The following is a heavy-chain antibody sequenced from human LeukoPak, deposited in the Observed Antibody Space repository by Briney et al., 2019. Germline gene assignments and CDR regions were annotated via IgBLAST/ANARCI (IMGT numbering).Heavy chain of an antibody. CDR2: ISSSMSYI. Sequence: VGSLSLSCAASGVTLTIDSINAVRQAPGKGLECGSSISSSMSYIYYAHPVRGRFTISRDNAKNSLYLQMNSLRAEDKAVYYCASHSGYDIQKRDYWGQGTLVTVSS. J-gene: IGHJ4*02. V-gene: IGHV3-21*01. CDR1: GVTLTIDS. D-gene: IGHD5-12*01. CDR3: ASHSGYDIQKRDY.